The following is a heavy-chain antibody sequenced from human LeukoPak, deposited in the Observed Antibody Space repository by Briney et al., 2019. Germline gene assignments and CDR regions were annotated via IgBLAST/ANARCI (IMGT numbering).Heavy chain of an antibody. Sequence: GRSLRLSCAASGFIFSNFAMHWVRQAPGKGLEWVALISYDGGNTYYADSVKGRFTISRDNSKNTLYLQMNSLRSVDTAVYYCAKDPAKTNYYYYGMDVWGQGTMVTVSS. J-gene: IGHJ6*02. CDR3: AKDPAKTNYYYYGMDV. CDR2: ISYDGGNT. CDR1: GFIFSNFA. D-gene: IGHD1/OR15-1a*01. V-gene: IGHV3-30*18.